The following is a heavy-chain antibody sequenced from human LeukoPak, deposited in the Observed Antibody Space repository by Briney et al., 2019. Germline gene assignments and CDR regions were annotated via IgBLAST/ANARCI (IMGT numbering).Heavy chain of an antibody. CDR2: IYYSGST. J-gene: IGHJ4*02. D-gene: IGHD3-22*01. V-gene: IGHV4-30-4*01. Sequence: RPSETLSLTCTVSGGSISSGDYYWSWIRQPPGKGLEWIGYIYYSGSTYYNPSLKSRVTISVDTSKNQFSLKLSSVTAADTAVYYCARDLDYDSSGYPYFDYWGQGTLVTVSS. CDR1: GGSISSGDYY. CDR3: ARDLDYDSSGYPYFDY.